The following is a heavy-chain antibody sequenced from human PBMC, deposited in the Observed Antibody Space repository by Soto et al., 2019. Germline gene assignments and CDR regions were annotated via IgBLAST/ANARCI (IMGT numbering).Heavy chain of an antibody. CDR3: AKGVVVATTYVQH. D-gene: IGHD2-15*01. CDR1: GFTFSSYG. CDR2: ISYDGSDK. Sequence: QVQLVESGGGVVQPGRSLRLSCAASGFTFSSYGMHWVRQAPGKGLEWVAVISYDGSDKYYADSVKGRFTISRDKSNNTVCLEMDGLRGEGTAVYYCAKGVVVATTYVQHWGQGTLVTVSS. J-gene: IGHJ1*01. V-gene: IGHV3-30*18.